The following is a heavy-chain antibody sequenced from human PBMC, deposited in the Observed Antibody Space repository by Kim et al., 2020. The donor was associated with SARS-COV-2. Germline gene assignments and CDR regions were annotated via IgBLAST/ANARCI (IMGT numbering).Heavy chain of an antibody. Sequence: GASLQISCKGSGYSFTSYWIGWVRQMPGKGLEWMGIIYPGDSDTRYSPSFQGQVTISADKSISTAYLQWSSLKASDTAMYYCARREAAAGPYYYYGMDVWGQGTTVTVSS. CDR1: GYSFTSYW. V-gene: IGHV5-51*01. CDR2: IYPGDSDT. CDR3: ARREAAAGPYYYYGMDV. D-gene: IGHD6-13*01. J-gene: IGHJ6*02.